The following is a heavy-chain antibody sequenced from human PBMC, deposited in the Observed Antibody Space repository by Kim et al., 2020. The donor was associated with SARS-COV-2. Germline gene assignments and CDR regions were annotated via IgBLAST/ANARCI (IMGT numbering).Heavy chain of an antibody. J-gene: IGHJ5*02. CDR2: IYHSGST. Sequence: SETLSLTCAVSGGSISSSNWWSWVRQPPGKGLEWIGEIYHSGSTNYNPSLKSRVTISVDKSKNQFSLKLSSVTAADTAVYYCASSMITFGGVTREPFDPWGQGTLVTVSS. CDR3: ASSMITFGGVTREPFDP. V-gene: IGHV4-4*02. D-gene: IGHD3-16*01. CDR1: GGSISSSNW.